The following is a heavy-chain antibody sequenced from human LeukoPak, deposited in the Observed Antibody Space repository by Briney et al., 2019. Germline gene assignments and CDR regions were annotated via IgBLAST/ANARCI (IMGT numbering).Heavy chain of an antibody. CDR1: GYSFTSYW. CDR3: ARSFQGYCSGGSCYPPFDP. Sequence: GEPLKISCKGSGYSFTSYWISWVGQMPGKGLEWMGRIDPSDSYTNYSPSFQGHVTISADKSISTAYLQWSSLKASDTAMYYCARSFQGYCSGGSCYPPFDPWGQGTLVTVSS. CDR2: IDPSDSYT. V-gene: IGHV5-10-1*01. J-gene: IGHJ5*02. D-gene: IGHD2-15*01.